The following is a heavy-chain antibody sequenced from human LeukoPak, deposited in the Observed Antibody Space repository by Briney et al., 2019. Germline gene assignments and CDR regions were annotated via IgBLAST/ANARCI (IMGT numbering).Heavy chain of an antibody. CDR2: INHSGST. CDR3: ARWGGTLNAFDV. D-gene: IGHD1-26*01. Sequence: SETLSLTCAVYGGSFSGYYWSWIRQPLGKGLEWIGEINHSGSTNYNPSLKSRVTISVDTSKNQFSLKLSSVTAADTAVYYCARWGGTLNAFDVWGQGTLVTVSS. V-gene: IGHV4-34*01. CDR1: GGSFSGYY. J-gene: IGHJ3*01.